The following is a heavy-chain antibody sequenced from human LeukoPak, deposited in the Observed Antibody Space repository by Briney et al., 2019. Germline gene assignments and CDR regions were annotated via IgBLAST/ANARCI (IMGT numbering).Heavy chain of an antibody. CDR3: AREYYVGAAAVFDY. J-gene: IGHJ4*02. CDR2: IHDSGTT. V-gene: IGHV4-4*02. CDR1: GASITSSHW. Sequence: PSGTLSLTCAVSGASITSSHWWSWARQPPGKGLEWIGEIHDSGTTNYKPSLKSRVTMSLDKSNNQISLKLSSVTAADTAVYYCAREYYVGAAAVFDYWGQGTLVTVSS. D-gene: IGHD6-13*01.